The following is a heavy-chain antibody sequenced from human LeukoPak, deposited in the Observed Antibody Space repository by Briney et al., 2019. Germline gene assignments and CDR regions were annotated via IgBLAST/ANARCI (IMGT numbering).Heavy chain of an antibody. V-gene: IGHV3-74*01. D-gene: IGHD3-16*01. J-gene: IGHJ4*02. Sequence: PGGSLRLSCAASGFTFSSYWMDWVRQAPGKGLVWVSRINSDGSSTSYADSVKGRFTISRDNAKNSLYLQMNSLRAEDTAVYYCARARDYDYVWGSYPNFDCWGQGTLVTVSS. CDR3: ARARDYDYVWGSYPNFDC. CDR1: GFTFSSYW. CDR2: INSDGSST.